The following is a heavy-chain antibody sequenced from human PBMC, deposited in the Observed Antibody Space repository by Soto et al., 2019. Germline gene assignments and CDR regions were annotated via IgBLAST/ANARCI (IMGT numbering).Heavy chain of an antibody. V-gene: IGHV4-61*01. J-gene: IGHJ4*02. D-gene: IGHD1-26*01. Sequence: SETLSLTCNVSGGSIINSTLYWGWIRQPPGKGLEWIGYIYYSGSTNYNPSLKSRVTISVDTSKNQFSLKLSSVTAADTAVYYCASWDPYFDYWGQGTLVTVSS. CDR1: GGSIINSTLY. CDR3: ASWDPYFDY. CDR2: IYYSGST.